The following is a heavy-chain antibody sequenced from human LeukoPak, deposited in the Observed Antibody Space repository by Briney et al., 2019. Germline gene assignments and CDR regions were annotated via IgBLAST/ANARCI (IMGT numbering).Heavy chain of an antibody. CDR3: AKDGRDSSGYRFDY. Sequence: GGSLRLSCAASGFTFSSYAMSCVRQAPGKGLEWVSAISGSGGSTYYADSVKGRFTISRDNSKNTLYLQMNSLRAEDTAVYYCAKDGRDSSGYRFDYWGQGTLVTVSS. CDR2: ISGSGGST. V-gene: IGHV3-23*01. J-gene: IGHJ4*02. D-gene: IGHD3-22*01. CDR1: GFTFSSYA.